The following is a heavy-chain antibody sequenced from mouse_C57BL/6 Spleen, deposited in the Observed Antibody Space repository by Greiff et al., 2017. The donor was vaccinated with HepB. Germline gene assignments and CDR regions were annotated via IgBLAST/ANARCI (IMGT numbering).Heavy chain of an antibody. V-gene: IGHV1-59*01. D-gene: IGHD2-2*01. J-gene: IGHJ2*01. Sequence: VQLQQPGAELVRPGTSVKLSCKASGYTFTSYWMHWVKQRPGQGLEWIGVIDPSDSYTNYNQKFKGKATLTVDTSSSTAYMQLSSLTSEDSAVYYCAGYGYDERVDWGKGTTLTVSS. CDR1: GYTFTSYW. CDR2: IDPSDSYT. CDR3: AGYGYDERVD.